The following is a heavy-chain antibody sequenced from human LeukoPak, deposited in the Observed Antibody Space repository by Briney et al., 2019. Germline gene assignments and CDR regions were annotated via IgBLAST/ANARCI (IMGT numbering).Heavy chain of an antibody. CDR1: GYTFTSYG. CDR2: ISAYNGNT. V-gene: IGHV1-18*01. Sequence: ASVTVSCKASGYTFTSYGISWVRQAPGQGLEWMGWISAYNGNTNYAQKLQGRVTMTTDTSTSTAYMELRSLRSDDTAVYYCARDLNVDTAMVPPFDYWGQGTLVTVSS. D-gene: IGHD5-18*01. J-gene: IGHJ4*02. CDR3: ARDLNVDTAMVPPFDY.